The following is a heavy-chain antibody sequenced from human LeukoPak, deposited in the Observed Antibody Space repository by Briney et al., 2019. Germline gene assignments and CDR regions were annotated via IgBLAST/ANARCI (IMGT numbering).Heavy chain of an antibody. J-gene: IGHJ4*02. CDR1: GFTFSSYS. D-gene: IGHD6-19*01. Sequence: GGSLRLSCAASGFTFSSYSMNGVRPAPGRGLEWVSSISSSSRYIYYADSVKGRFTISRDNAKNSLYLQMNSLRAEDTAVYYCSGYSSGWTYYFDYWGQGTLVTVSS. V-gene: IGHV3-21*01. CDR3: SGYSSGWTYYFDY. CDR2: ISSSSRYI.